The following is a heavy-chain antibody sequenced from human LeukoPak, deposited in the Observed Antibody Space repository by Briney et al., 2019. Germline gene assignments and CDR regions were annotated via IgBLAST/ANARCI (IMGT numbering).Heavy chain of an antibody. CDR3: ARVGYTYGYSLLDY. V-gene: IGHV3-7*05. J-gene: IGHJ4*02. CDR1: GFTFSNYE. D-gene: IGHD5-18*01. CDR2: IKQDGSEK. Sequence: PGGSLRLSCAASGFTFSNYEMNWVRQAPGEGLEWVANIKQDGSEKYYVDSVKGRFTISRDNAKNSLYLQMNSLRAEDTAVYYCARVGYTYGYSLLDYWGQGTLVTVSS.